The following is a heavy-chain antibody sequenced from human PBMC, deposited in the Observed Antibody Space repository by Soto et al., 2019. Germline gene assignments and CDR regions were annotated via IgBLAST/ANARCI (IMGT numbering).Heavy chain of an antibody. Sequence: EVQLVQSGAEVKKPGESLRISCKGSGYSFTSYWISWVRQMPGKGLEWMGRIDPSDSYTNYSPSFQGHVTISADKYSSTDDLQWRSLKASDTAKYYCARAVRGGLEQALLIDYWGQGTLVTVAS. D-gene: IGHD3-10*01. J-gene: IGHJ4*02. CDR3: ARAVRGGLEQALLIDY. CDR2: IDPSDSYT. CDR1: GYSFTSYW. V-gene: IGHV5-10-1*03.